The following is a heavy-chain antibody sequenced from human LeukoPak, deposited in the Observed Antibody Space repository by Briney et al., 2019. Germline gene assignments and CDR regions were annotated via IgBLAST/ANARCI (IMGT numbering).Heavy chain of an antibody. CDR1: GYTFTSYD. V-gene: IGHV1-8*01. J-gene: IGHJ4*02. CDR3: ARGQPYSGSYYVPHGGRDY. CDR2: MNPNSGNT. D-gene: IGHD1-26*01. Sequence: ASVKVSCKASGYTFTSYDINWVRQPTGQGLEWMGWMNPNSGNTGYAQKFQGRVTMTRNTSISTAYMELSSLRSEDTAVYYCARGQPYSGSYYVPHGGRDYWGQGTLVTVSS.